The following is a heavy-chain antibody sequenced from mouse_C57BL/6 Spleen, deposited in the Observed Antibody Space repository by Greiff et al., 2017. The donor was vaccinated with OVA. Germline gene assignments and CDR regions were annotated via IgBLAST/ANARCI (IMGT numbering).Heavy chain of an antibody. V-gene: IGHV3-6*01. J-gene: IGHJ4*01. D-gene: IGHD1-1*01. CDR3: AREGYYGSSYDYYAMDY. CDR2: ISYDGSN. Sequence: EVQLQQSGPGLVKPSQSLSLTCSVTGYSITSGYYWNWIRQFPGNKLEWMGYISYDGSNNYNPSLKNRISITRDTSKNQFFLKLNSVTTEDTATYYCAREGYYGSSYDYYAMDYWGQGTSVTVSS. CDR1: GYSITSGYY.